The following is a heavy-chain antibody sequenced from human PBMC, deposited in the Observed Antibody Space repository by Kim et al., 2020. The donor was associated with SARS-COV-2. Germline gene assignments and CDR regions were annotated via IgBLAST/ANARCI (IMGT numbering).Heavy chain of an antibody. J-gene: IGHJ4*02. V-gene: IGHV3-48*02. D-gene: IGHD2-15*01. CDR3: ASDYCSGGKCSWELFGY. Sequence: VKGRFTISRDNAKNSLYLQMNSLRDEDTAVYYCASDYCSGGKCSWELFGYWGQGTLVTVSS.